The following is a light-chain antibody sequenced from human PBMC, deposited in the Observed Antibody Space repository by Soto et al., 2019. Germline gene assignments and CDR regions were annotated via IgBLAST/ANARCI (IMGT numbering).Light chain of an antibody. V-gene: IGKV1-5*01. CDR3: QHYNSYSSPT. CDR1: QSISNW. Sequence: DIQMTQSPSTLSASVGDTVTITCRASQSISNWLAWYQEKPGKAPKLLIYDASTLESGVPSRFSGSGSGTEFTLTISSLQPDYFATYYCQHYNSYSSPTFGGGTKVEIK. CDR2: DAS. J-gene: IGKJ4*01.